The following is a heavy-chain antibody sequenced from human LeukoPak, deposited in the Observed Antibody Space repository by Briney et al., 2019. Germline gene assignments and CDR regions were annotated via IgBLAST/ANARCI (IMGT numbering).Heavy chain of an antibody. D-gene: IGHD1-26*01. CDR1: GYTFTSYG. V-gene: IGHV1-18*01. Sequence: ASVKVSCKASGYTFTSYGISSVRQAPGQGLEWMGWISAYNGNTNYAQKLQGRVTMTTDTSTSTAYMELRSLRSDDTAVYYCARAAGGSVHYYYMDVWGKGTTVTVSS. J-gene: IGHJ6*03. CDR2: ISAYNGNT. CDR3: ARAAGGSVHYYYMDV.